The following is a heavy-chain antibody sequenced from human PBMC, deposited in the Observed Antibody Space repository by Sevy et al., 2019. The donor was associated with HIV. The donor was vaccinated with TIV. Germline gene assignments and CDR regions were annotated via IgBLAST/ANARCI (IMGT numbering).Heavy chain of an antibody. CDR3: TRNKAYDAFDI. J-gene: IGHJ3*02. V-gene: IGHV3-7*01. D-gene: IGHD3-16*01. Sequence: GGSLRLSCAASGFRLSNSWLSWIRPGPGQGLEWVVATINQEGSAKYHEDSVTGRVTISRDNVKNSLDLQMKSLKVEDTAVYDCTRNKAYDAFDIWGQGTMVTGSS. CDR2: INQEGSAK. CDR1: GFRLSNSW.